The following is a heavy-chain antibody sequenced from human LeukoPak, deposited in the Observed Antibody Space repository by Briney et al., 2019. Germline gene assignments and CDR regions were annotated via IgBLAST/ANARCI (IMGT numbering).Heavy chain of an antibody. CDR3: ARDMAHYYGSGRGTFDI. CDR2: ISAYNGNT. V-gene: IGHV1-18*01. D-gene: IGHD3-10*01. J-gene: IGHJ3*02. CDR1: GYTFTSYG. Sequence: ASVKVSCKAPGYTFTSYGISWVRQAPGQGLEWMGWISAYNGNTNYAQKLQGRVTMTTDTSTSTAYMELRGLRSDDTAVYYCARDMAHYYGSGRGTFDIWGQGTMVTVSS.